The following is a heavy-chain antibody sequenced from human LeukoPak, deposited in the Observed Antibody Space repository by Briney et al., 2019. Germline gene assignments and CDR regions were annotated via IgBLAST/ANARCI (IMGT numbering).Heavy chain of an antibody. CDR1: GYSFSSYW. Sequence: PGESLNISCKGSGYSFSSYWIGWVRQMPGKGLEWMGIIYPGDSDTRYSPSFQGQVTISADKSISTAYLQWSSLKASDTAMYYCARRSDYGIDAFDIWGEGTMVTVSS. CDR3: ARRSDYGIDAFDI. CDR2: IYPGDSDT. V-gene: IGHV5-51*01. J-gene: IGHJ3*02. D-gene: IGHD4-17*01.